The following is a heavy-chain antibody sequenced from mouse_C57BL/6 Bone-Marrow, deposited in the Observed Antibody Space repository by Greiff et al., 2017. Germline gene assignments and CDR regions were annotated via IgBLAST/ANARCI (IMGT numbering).Heavy chain of an antibody. CDR3: ARWGGYYVAFAY. CDR1: GYSFTGYF. Sequence: EVKLMESGPELVKPGDSVKISCKASGYSFTGYFMNWVMQSHGKSLEWIGRINPYNGDTFYNQKFKGKATLTVDKSSSTAHMELRILTSEDSAVYYCARWGGYYVAFAYWGQGTLVTVSA. D-gene: IGHD2-3*01. J-gene: IGHJ3*01. V-gene: IGHV1-20*01. CDR2: INPYNGDT.